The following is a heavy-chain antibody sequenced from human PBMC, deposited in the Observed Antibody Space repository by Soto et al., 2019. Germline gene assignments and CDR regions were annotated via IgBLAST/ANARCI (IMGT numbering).Heavy chain of an antibody. Sequence: GGSLRLSCAASGFTFSSYGMHWVRQAPGKGLEWVAVISYDGSNKYYADSVKGRFTISRDNSKYTLYLQMNSLRAEDTAVYYCAKGASVVAATPYYFDYWGQGTLVTVSS. CDR1: GFTFSSYG. CDR3: AKGASVVAATPYYFDY. J-gene: IGHJ4*02. V-gene: IGHV3-30*18. D-gene: IGHD2-15*01. CDR2: ISYDGSNK.